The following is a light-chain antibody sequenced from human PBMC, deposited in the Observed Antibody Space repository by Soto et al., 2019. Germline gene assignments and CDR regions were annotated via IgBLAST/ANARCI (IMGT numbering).Light chain of an antibody. J-gene: IGKJ5*01. V-gene: IGKV1-5*03. CDR3: QQTYNMPLT. Sequence: DIQMTQSPSTLSGSVGDRVTITCRASQTISSWLAWYQQKPGKAPKLLIYKASTLKSGVPSRFSGSGSGTDFTLTFSSLQPEDVAIYYCQQTYNMPLTFGQGTRLEIK. CDR1: QTISSW. CDR2: KAS.